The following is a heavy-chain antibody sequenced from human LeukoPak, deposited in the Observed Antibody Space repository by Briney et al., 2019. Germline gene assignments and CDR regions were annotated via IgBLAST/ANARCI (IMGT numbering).Heavy chain of an antibody. CDR2: ISYDGSNK. CDR1: GFTFSSYA. J-gene: IGHJ3*02. CDR3: ARDLSYGPGAFDI. D-gene: IGHD3-10*01. V-gene: IGHV3-30*04. Sequence: PGGSLRLSCAASGFTFSSYAMHWVRQAPGKGLEWVAVISYDGSNKYYADSVKGRFTISRDNSKNTLYLQMNSLRAEDTAVYYCARDLSYGPGAFDIWGQGTMVTVSS.